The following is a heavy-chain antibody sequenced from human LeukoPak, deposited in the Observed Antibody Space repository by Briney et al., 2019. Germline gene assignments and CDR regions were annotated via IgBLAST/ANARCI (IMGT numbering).Heavy chain of an antibody. Sequence: PSETLSLTCTVSGGSVSSGSYYWSWIRQPPGKRLEWIGYIYYSGSTNYNPSLKSRVTISVDTSKNQFSLKLSSVTAADTAVYYCARGWGYSSSWNWFDPWGQGTLVTVSS. CDR2: IYYSGST. D-gene: IGHD6-13*01. CDR1: GGSVSSGSYY. V-gene: IGHV4-61*01. J-gene: IGHJ5*02. CDR3: ARGWGYSSSWNWFDP.